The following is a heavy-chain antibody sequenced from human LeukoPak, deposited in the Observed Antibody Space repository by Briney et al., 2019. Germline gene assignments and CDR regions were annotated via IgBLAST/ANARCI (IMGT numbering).Heavy chain of an antibody. CDR2: IYYSGST. V-gene: IGHV4-39*07. Sequence: SETLSLPCTVSGVSISTSRHYWGWIRQPPGKGLEWIGSIYYSGSTYKKPSLKTRVSISVDTSKNQFSLKLSSVTAADTAVYYCARDFPAAVAGYFDYWGQGTLVTVSS. J-gene: IGHJ4*02. CDR1: GVSISTSRHY. CDR3: ARDFPAAVAGYFDY. D-gene: IGHD6-19*01.